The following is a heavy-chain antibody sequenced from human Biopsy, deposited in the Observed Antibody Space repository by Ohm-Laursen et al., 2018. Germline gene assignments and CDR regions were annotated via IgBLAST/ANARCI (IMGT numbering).Heavy chain of an antibody. CDR1: GGFISTYY. CDR2: IYNTGST. CDR3: ARDGGILNYGNFKYYHYYGMDV. V-gene: IGHV4-4*07. J-gene: IGHJ6*02. Sequence: GTLSLTCTVSGGFISTYYWNWIRQPAGKALEWIGRIYNTGSTNYNPSLQSRVTMSVDTSRNQVSLTLSSVTAADTAVYYCARDGGILNYGNFKYYHYYGMDVWGQGTKVTVSS. D-gene: IGHD4-11*01.